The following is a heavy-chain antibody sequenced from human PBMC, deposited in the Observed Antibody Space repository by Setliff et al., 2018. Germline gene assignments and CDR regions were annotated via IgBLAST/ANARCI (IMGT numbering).Heavy chain of an antibody. D-gene: IGHD3-10*01. Sequence: ASVKVSCKASGYTFTSYAMHWVRQAPGQRLEWMGWINAGNGNTKYSQKFQGRVTITRDTSASTAYLELSSLRSEDTAVYYCARQGDWGYGSGSYYPEIYYYYGMDVWGQGTTVTVSS. J-gene: IGHJ6*02. V-gene: IGHV1-3*01. CDR1: GYTFTSYA. CDR2: INAGNGNT. CDR3: ARQGDWGYGSGSYYPEIYYYYGMDV.